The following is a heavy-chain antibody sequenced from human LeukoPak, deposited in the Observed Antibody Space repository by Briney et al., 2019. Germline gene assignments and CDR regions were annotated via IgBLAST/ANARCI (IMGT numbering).Heavy chain of an antibody. D-gene: IGHD6-13*01. J-gene: IGHJ4*02. CDR3: AKHGGSWTFDY. V-gene: IGHV4-59*08. Sequence: AETLSLTCTVSGASISIYYWSWIRQPPGKGVEWIRFLYDSGSNNYNPSLKSRVTISVDTSKNQFSLNRSSVTAADTAVYYCAKHGGSWTFDYWGQGTLVTVSS. CDR2: LYDSGSN. CDR1: GASISIYY.